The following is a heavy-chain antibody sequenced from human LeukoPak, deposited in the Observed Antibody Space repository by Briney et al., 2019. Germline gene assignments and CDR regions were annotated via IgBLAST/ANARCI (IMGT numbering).Heavy chain of an antibody. D-gene: IGHD3-22*01. V-gene: IGHV4-4*07. Sequence: SETLSLTCTVSGGSISSYYWSWIRQPAGKGLEWIGRIYTNGSTNYNPSLKSRVTMSVDTSKNQFSLKLSSVTAADTAVYYCARGDWYYYDSSGYYPYWGQGTLATVSS. CDR2: IYTNGST. J-gene: IGHJ4*02. CDR1: GGSISSYY. CDR3: ARGDWYYYDSSGYYPY.